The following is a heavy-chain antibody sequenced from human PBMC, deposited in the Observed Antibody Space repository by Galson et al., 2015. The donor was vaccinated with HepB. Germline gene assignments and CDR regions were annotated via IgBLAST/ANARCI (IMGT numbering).Heavy chain of an antibody. D-gene: IGHD3-3*01. V-gene: IGHV1-69*04. CDR3: ATAQDVLRFLEWLGGIYYYYMDV. Sequence: SVKVSCKASGGTFSSYAISWVRQAPGQGLEWMGRIIPILGIANYAQKFQGRVTITADKSTSTAYMELSSLRSEDTAVYYCATAQDVLRFLEWLGGIYYYYMDVWGKGTTVTVSS. J-gene: IGHJ6*03. CDR2: IIPILGIA. CDR1: GGTFSSYA.